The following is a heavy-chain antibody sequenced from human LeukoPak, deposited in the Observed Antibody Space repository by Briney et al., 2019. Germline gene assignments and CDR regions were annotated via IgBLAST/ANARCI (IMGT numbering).Heavy chain of an antibody. D-gene: IGHD4-17*01. J-gene: IGHJ5*02. CDR3: ATNPISGDYPTHL. Sequence: ASVKVSCKASGYTFTSYYMHWVRQAPGQGLEWMGIITPSGGSTSYAQKFQGRVTMTRDMSTSTVYMELSSLRSEDTAVYYCATNPISGDYPTHLWGQGTLVTVSS. CDR1: GYTFTSYY. V-gene: IGHV1-46*01. CDR2: ITPSGGST.